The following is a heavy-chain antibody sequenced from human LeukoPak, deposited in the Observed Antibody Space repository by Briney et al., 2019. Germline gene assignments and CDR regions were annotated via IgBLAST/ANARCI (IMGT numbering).Heavy chain of an antibody. D-gene: IGHD5-12*01. J-gene: IGHJ4*02. CDR2: IIPIFGTA. Sequence: ASVKVPCKASGGTFSSYAISWVRQAPGQGLEWMGGIIPIFGTANYAQKFQGRVTITADESTSTAYMELSSLRSEDTAVYYCASSGYDRGGYYFDYWGQGTLVTVSS. CDR1: GGTFSSYA. CDR3: ASSGYDRGGYYFDY. V-gene: IGHV1-69*01.